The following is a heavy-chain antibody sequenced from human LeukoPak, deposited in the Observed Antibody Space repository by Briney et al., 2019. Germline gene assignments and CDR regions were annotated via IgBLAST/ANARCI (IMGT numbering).Heavy chain of an antibody. CDR1: GFTFSSYG. CDR2: ISYDGSNK. J-gene: IGHJ4*02. CDR3: AKVGDSSGYYYLYYFDY. V-gene: IGHV3-30*18. D-gene: IGHD3-22*01. Sequence: GGSLRLSCAASGFTFSSYGMHWVRQAPGKGLEWVAVISYDGSNKYYADSVKGRFTISRDNSKNTLYLQMNSLRAEDTAVYYCAKVGDSSGYYYLYYFDYWGQGTLVTVSS.